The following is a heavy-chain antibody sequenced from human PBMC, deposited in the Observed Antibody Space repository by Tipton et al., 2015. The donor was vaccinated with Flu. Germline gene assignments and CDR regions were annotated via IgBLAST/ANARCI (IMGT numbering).Heavy chain of an antibody. Sequence: TLSLTCTVSGGSISSSSYWGWVRQSPGKGLEWIGSLSYSGSAFYNPSIESRVTMSVDTSKNQFSLRLNSVTAADTAVYYCARRTFSNYVSEPKNWFDFWGQGALVTVSS. D-gene: IGHD4-11*01. J-gene: IGHJ5*01. CDR1: GGSISSSSY. V-gene: IGHV4-39*01. CDR2: LSYSGSA. CDR3: ARRTFSNYVSEPKNWFDF.